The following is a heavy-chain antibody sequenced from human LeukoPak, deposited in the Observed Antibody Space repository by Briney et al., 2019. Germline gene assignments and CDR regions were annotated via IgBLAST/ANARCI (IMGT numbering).Heavy chain of an antibody. Sequence: PGGSLRLSCAGSGFTFSSYSMTWVRQAPGKGLEFVANIKHDGSEKYYVDSVQGRFTISRDNAKNPLYLQMNSLRAEDTAVYYCARVGYFVYSGSYRWNFDYWGQGTLVTVSS. V-gene: IGHV3-7*01. CDR3: ARVGYFVYSGSYRWNFDY. D-gene: IGHD1-26*01. CDR2: IKHDGSEK. CDR1: GFTFSSYS. J-gene: IGHJ4*02.